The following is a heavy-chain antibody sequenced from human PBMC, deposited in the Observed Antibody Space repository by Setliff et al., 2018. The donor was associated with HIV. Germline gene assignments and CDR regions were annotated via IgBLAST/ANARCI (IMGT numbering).Heavy chain of an antibody. J-gene: IGHJ4*02. Sequence: SETLSLTCAVYNGSFSGYYWTWIRQPPGKGLEWIGEINDSGSTNYSPSLKSRVTISVDASRNQFSLRLSSVTAADTAVYYCARGLFNFWSGYPLDYWGQGTLVTVSS. CDR1: NGSFSGYY. CDR3: ARGLFNFWSGYPLDY. CDR2: INDSGST. D-gene: IGHD3-3*01. V-gene: IGHV4-34*01.